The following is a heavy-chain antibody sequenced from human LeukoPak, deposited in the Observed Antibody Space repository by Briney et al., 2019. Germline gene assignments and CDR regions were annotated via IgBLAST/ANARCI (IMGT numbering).Heavy chain of an antibody. CDR3: ATLNTVTMDYYYYMDV. D-gene: IGHD4-11*01. V-gene: IGHV1-24*01. CDR2: FDPEDGET. Sequence: ASVKVSCKVSGYTLTELSMHWVRQAPGKGLEWMGGFDPEDGETIYAQKFQGRVTMTEDTSTDIAYMELSSLRSEDTAVYYCATLNTVTMDYYYYMDVWGKGTTVTVSS. J-gene: IGHJ6*03. CDR1: GYTLTELS.